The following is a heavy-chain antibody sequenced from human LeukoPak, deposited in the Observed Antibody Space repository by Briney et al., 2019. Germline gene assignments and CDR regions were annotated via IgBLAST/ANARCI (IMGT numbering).Heavy chain of an antibody. J-gene: IGHJ4*02. CDR2: IYYSGST. CDR1: GGSISNYY. D-gene: IGHD4-17*01. Sequence: SETLSLTCTVSGGSISNYYWNWIRQPPGKGLEWIGYIYYSGSTNYNPSLKSRVTISVDTSKNQFSLKLSSVTAADTAVYYCARGVGDYVRYFDYWGQGTLVTVPS. CDR3: ARGVGDYVRYFDY. V-gene: IGHV4-59*01.